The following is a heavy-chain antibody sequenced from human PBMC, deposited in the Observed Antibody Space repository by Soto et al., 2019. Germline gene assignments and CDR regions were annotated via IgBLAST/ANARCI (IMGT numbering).Heavy chain of an antibody. CDR2: IIPNLDIT. J-gene: IGHJ6*03. D-gene: IGHD2-15*01. V-gene: IGHV1-69*02. CDR1: GGPFSRYT. CDR3: AKSTCSGGSCYSAEYYYHYMDV. Sequence: QVQLVQSGAEVKKPGSSVKVSCKASGGPFSRYTINWVRQAPGQGPEWMARIIPNLDITNYAQKFQGRVRLTADTSTSTVYMEMSSLKSEDTAVYYCAKSTCSGGSCYSAEYYYHYMDVWGKGTTVTVSS.